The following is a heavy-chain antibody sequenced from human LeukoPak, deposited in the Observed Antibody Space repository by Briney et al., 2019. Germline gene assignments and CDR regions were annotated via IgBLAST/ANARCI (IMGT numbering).Heavy chain of an antibody. J-gene: IGHJ4*02. Sequence: SETLSLTCAVYGGSFSGYYWSWIRQPPGKGLEWIGEINHSGSTNYNPSLKSRVTISVDTSKNQFSLKLSSVTAADTAVYYCARRHAGTRQGHFDYWGQGTLVTVSS. CDR2: INHSGST. CDR1: GGSFSGYY. CDR3: ARRHAGTRQGHFDY. V-gene: IGHV4-34*01.